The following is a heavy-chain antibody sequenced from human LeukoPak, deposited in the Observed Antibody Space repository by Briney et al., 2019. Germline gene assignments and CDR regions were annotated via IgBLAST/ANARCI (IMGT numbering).Heavy chain of an antibody. J-gene: IGHJ4*02. CDR3: ARRAGAYSHPYDY. CDR2: ISSSGGST. Sequence: GGSLRLSCAASGFTFSSYGMTWVRQTPGKGLEWVSSISSSGGSTYYADSVKGRFTISRDNSKSTLYVQMNSLRAEDTAVYYCARRAGAYSHPYDYWGQGTLVTVSS. V-gene: IGHV3-23*01. D-gene: IGHD4/OR15-4a*01. CDR1: GFTFSSYG.